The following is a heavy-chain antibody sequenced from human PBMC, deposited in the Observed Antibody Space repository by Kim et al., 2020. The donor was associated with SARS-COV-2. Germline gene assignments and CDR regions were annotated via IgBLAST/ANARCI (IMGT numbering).Heavy chain of an antibody. J-gene: IGHJ4*02. D-gene: IGHD6-13*01. CDR1: GFTFSSYG. V-gene: IGHV3-30*18. CDR2: ISYDGSNK. CDR3: AKDRRGSSSWYRGGGAY. Sequence: GGSLRLSCAASGFTFSSYGMHWVRQAPGKGLEWVAVISYDGSNKYYADSVKGRFTISRDNSKNTLYLQMNSLRAEDTAVYYCAKDRRGSSSWYRGGGAYWGQGTLVTVSS.